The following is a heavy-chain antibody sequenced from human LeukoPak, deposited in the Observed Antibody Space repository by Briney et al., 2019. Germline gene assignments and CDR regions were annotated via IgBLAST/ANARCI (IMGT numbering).Heavy chain of an antibody. CDR2: INPNSGGT. V-gene: IGHV1-2*02. CDR1: GYTFTCYY. Sequence: GASVKVSCKASGYTFTCYYMHWVRQAPGQGLEWMGWINPNSGGTNYAQKFQGRGTMTRDTSINTAYMELSRLRSDDTAVYYCARGGLPIYYYYIDVWGKGTTVTVSS. J-gene: IGHJ6*03. D-gene: IGHD3-16*01. CDR3: ARGGLPIYYYYIDV.